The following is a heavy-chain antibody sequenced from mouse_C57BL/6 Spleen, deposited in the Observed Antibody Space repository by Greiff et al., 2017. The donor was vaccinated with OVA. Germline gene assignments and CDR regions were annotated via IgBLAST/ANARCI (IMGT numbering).Heavy chain of an antibody. V-gene: IGHV3-6*01. CDR2: ISYDGSN. CDR1: GYSITSGYY. J-gene: IGHJ3*01. Sequence: EVQVVESGPGLVKPSQSLSLTCSVTGYSITSGYYWNWIRQFAGNNLEWMCYISYDGSNNYNPNFKNRISITRDTSKNQFFLKLNSVTTEDTATYYCANDPLAYWGQGTLVTVSA. D-gene: IGHD2-12*01. CDR3: ANDPLAY.